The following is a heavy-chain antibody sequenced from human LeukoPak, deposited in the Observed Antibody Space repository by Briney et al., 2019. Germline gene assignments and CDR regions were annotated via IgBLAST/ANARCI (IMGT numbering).Heavy chain of an antibody. J-gene: IGHJ5*02. CDR2: MNPNSGNT. D-gene: IGHD2-21*01. Sequence: ASVKVSCKASGYTSTSYDISWVRQATGQGLEWMGWMNPNSGNTGYAQKFQGRVTMTRNTSISTAYMELSSLRSEDTAVYYCARGTSTYSWFDPWGQGSLVTVSS. CDR3: ARGTSTYSWFDP. V-gene: IGHV1-8*01. CDR1: GYTSTSYD.